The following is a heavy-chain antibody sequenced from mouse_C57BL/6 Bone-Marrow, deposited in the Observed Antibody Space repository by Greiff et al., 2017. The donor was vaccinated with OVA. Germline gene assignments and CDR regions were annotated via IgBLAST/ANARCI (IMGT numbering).Heavy chain of an antibody. CDR3: TGYYGSSLWYFDV. J-gene: IGHJ1*03. Sequence: EVKVEESGGGLVQPGGSMKLSCAASGFTFSDAWMDWVRQSPEKGLEWGAESRNKANNHATYYAESVKGRFTISRDDSKSSVYLQMNSLRAEDTGIYYCTGYYGSSLWYFDVWGTGTTVTVSS. D-gene: IGHD1-1*01. CDR1: GFTFSDAW. V-gene: IGHV6-6*01. CDR2: SRNKANNHAT.